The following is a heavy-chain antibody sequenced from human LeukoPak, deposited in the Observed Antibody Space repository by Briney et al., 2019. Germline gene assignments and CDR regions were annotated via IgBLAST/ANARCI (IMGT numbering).Heavy chain of an antibody. CDR1: GFTFSSYA. Sequence: GGSLRLSCAASGFTFSSYAMGWVRQAPGKGLEWVSAISGSGGSTYYADSVKGRFTISRDNSKNTLYLQMNSLRAEDTAVYYCAKAGNYVWGSRLDYWGQGTLVTVSS. J-gene: IGHJ4*02. V-gene: IGHV3-23*01. D-gene: IGHD3-16*01. CDR2: ISGSGGST. CDR3: AKAGNYVWGSRLDY.